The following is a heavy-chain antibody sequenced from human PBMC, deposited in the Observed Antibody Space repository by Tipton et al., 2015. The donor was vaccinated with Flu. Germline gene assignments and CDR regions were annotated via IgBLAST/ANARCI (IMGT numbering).Heavy chain of an antibody. J-gene: IGHJ4*02. CDR3: ARAGWLLPFDY. D-gene: IGHD3-22*01. V-gene: IGHV4-61*02. Sequence: TLSLTCTVSGGSISSGSYYWSWTRQHAGKGLEWIGRIYTSGSTNYNPSLKSRVTISVDTSKNQFSLKLSPVTAADTAVYYCARAGWLLPFDYWGQGTLVTVSS. CDR2: IYTSGST. CDR1: GGSISSGSYY.